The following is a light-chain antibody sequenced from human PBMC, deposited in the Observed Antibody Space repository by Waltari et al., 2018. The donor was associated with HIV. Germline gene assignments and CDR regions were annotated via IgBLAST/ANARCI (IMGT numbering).Light chain of an antibody. CDR2: DAS. J-gene: IGKJ2*01. CDR1: QSVSSY. Sequence: EILLTPSPATLSLSPGDRATLPCRASQSVSSYLAWYQQKPGQAPRLLIYDASNRATGIPARFSGSGSGTDFTLTISSLEPEDFAVYYCQQRSNWPPLYTFGQGTKLEIK. CDR3: QQRSNWPPLYT. V-gene: IGKV3-11*01.